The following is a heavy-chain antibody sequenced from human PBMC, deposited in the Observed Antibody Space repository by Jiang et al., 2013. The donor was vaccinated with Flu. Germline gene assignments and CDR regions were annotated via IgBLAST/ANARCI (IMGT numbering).Heavy chain of an antibody. D-gene: IGHD3-9*01. V-gene: IGHV4-31*03. J-gene: IGHJ4*02. CDR2: IYYSGST. CDR3: ARSNLAGYFDWLSPFDY. Sequence: KPSQTLSLTCTVSGGSISSGGYYWSWIRQHPGKGLEWIGYIYYSGSTYYNPSLKSRVTISVDTSKNQFSLKLSSVTAADTAVYYCARSNLAGYFDWLSPFDYWGQGTLVTVSS. CDR1: GGSISSGGYY.